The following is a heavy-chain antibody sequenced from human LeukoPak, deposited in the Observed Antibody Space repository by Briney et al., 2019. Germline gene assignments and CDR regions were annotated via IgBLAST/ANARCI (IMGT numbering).Heavy chain of an antibody. CDR2: IYYSGST. D-gene: IGHD5-24*01. CDR3: ARLGLEMATIGYWFDP. Sequence: SETLSLTCTVSGGSISSYYWSWIRQPPGKGLEWIGYIYYSGSTNYNPSLKSRVTISVDTSKNQFSLKLSSVTAADTAVYYCARLGLEMATIGYWFDPWGQGTLVTVSS. J-gene: IGHJ5*02. V-gene: IGHV4-59*08. CDR1: GGSISSYY.